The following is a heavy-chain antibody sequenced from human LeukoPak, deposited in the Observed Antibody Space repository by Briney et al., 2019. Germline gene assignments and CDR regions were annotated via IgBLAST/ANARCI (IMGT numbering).Heavy chain of an antibody. CDR3: ARDGTGYSSSWDLDY. D-gene: IGHD6-13*01. V-gene: IGHV3-15*05. J-gene: IGHJ4*02. Sequence: LSCAASGFTFSNAWMSWVRQAPGKGLEWVGRIKSKTDGGTTDYAAPVKGRFTISRDDSKNTLYLQMNSLRAEDTAVYYCARDGTGYSSSWDLDYWGQGTLVTVSS. CDR1: GFTFSNAW. CDR2: IKSKTDGGTT.